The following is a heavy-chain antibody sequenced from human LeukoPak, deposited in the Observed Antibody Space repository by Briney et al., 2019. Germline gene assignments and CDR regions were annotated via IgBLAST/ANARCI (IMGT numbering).Heavy chain of an antibody. D-gene: IGHD6-19*01. Sequence: SETLSLTCTVSGASISSYYWSWIRQPPGKGLEWIGYVHYRGRTNYNPSLKSRVTMSADTSKNQFSLKLSSVTAADAAVYYCARGGNLAVNDFDYWGQGTLVTVSP. CDR3: ARGGNLAVNDFDY. CDR1: GASISSYY. J-gene: IGHJ4*02. CDR2: VHYRGRT. V-gene: IGHV4-59*01.